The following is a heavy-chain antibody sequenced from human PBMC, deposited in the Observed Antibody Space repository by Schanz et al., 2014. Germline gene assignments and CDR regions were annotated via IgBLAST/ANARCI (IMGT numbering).Heavy chain of an antibody. CDR1: GGSITRSSYY. CDR2: ISYSGSTS. V-gene: IGHV4-39*01. D-gene: IGHD3-10*01. CDR3: ARPTNFYGAGIYYAFFDY. Sequence: QMQLQESGPGLVKPSETLSLTCTLSGGSITRSSYYWGWIRQPPGKGLEWIGSISYSGSTSYYNPPPRIRATLPIAPSQTLSSRQRTSVTAADTAVYYCARPTNFYGAGIYYAFFDYWGRGTLVTVSS. J-gene: IGHJ4*02.